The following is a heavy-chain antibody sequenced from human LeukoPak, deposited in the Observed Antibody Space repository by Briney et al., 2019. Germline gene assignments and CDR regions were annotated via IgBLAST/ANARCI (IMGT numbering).Heavy chain of an antibody. CDR3: ARVIAAAEGSNWFDP. CDR2: ISAYNGNT. Sequence: ASVKVSCKASGYTFTSYGISWVRQAPGQGLEWMGWISAYNGNTNYAQKLQGRVTMTTDTSTSTAYMELRSLRSDDTAVYYCARVIAAAEGSNWFDPWGQGTLVTVSS. V-gene: IGHV1-18*01. J-gene: IGHJ5*02. D-gene: IGHD6-13*01. CDR1: GYTFTSYG.